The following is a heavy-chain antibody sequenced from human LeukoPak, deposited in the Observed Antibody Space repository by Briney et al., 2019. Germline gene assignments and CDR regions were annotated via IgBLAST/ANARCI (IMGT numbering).Heavy chain of an antibody. CDR3: AKDPRRGQIPYYYFDY. J-gene: IGHJ4*02. D-gene: IGHD3-10*01. V-gene: IGHV3-30*02. CDR1: GFTFSSYG. Sequence: PGGSLRLSCAASGFTFSSYGMHWVRQAPGKGLEWVAFIRYDGSNKYYADSVKGRFTISRDNSKNTLYLQMNSLRAEDTAVYYCAKDPRRGQIPYYYFDYWGQGTLVTVSS. CDR2: IRYDGSNK.